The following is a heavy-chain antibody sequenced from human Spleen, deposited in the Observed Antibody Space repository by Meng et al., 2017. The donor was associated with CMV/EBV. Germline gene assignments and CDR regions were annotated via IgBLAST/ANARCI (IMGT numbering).Heavy chain of an antibody. Sequence: GESLKISCAASGFTSSSYALIWVRQAPGKGLEWVSRINEDGGITNHADSVEGRFSISRDNAKNTLFLQMNSLRAEDTAVYYCARGRGPNWFDPWGQGTLVTVSS. CDR2: INEDGGIT. CDR3: ARGRGPNWFDP. J-gene: IGHJ5*02. D-gene: IGHD3-10*01. V-gene: IGHV3-74*01. CDR1: GFTSSSYA.